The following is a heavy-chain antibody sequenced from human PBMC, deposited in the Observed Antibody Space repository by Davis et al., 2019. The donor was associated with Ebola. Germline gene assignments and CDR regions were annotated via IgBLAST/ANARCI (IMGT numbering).Heavy chain of an antibody. CDR2: IKSKIDGGTT. V-gene: IGHV3-15*01. CDR3: TTGTPLCSSTSCSWGYHYGMDV. J-gene: IGHJ6*04. Sequence: GESLKISCVVSGFTFNNAWMSWVRQAPGKGLEWVGRIKSKIDGGTTDYAAPVKGRFTISRDDSKNTLYVQMNSLETEDTGVYYCTTGTPLCSSTSCSWGYHYGMDVWGKGTTVTVSS. D-gene: IGHD2-2*01. CDR1: GFTFNNAW.